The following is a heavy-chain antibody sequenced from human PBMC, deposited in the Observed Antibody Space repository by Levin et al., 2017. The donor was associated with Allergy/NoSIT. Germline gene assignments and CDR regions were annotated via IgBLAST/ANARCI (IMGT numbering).Heavy chain of an antibody. Sequence: GGSLRLSCSASGFTFSSYAMHWVRQAPGKGLEYVSAISSNGGSTYYADSVKGRFTISRDNSKNTLYLQMSSLRAEDTAVYYCVKEECGGYCSSLTGLPHQFPYYYYYMDVWGKGTTVTVSS. CDR1: GFTFSSYA. J-gene: IGHJ6*03. D-gene: IGHD2-2*01. V-gene: IGHV3-64D*06. CDR2: ISSNGGST. CDR3: VKEECGGYCSSLTGLPHQFPYYYYYMDV.